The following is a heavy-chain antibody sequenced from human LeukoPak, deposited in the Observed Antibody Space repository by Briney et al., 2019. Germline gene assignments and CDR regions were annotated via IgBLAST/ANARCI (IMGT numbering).Heavy chain of an antibody. D-gene: IGHD5-12*01. Sequence: PGGSLRLSCAASGFTFSSYAMSWVRQAPGKWLEWVSAISGSGGSTYYADSVKGRFTISRDNSKNTLYLQMNSLRAEDTAVYYCAQQAGRGNDSLFDYGGQGPLVPVSS. CDR3: AQQAGRGNDSLFDY. CDR1: GFTFSSYA. V-gene: IGHV3-23*01. CDR2: ISGSGGST. J-gene: IGHJ4*02.